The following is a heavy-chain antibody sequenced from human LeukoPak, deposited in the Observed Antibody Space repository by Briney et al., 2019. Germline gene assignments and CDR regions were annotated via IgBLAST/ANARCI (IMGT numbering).Heavy chain of an antibody. CDR2: IRSQAYSGTT. V-gene: IGHV3-49*04. CDR1: GFTFSTYI. CDR3: TRDIVSISQPYYFDY. J-gene: IGHJ4*02. Sequence: GGSLRLSCTASGFTFSTYIMNWVRQAPGRGLEWVGFIRSQAYSGTTEYATSVKDRFTISRDDSKSIAYLQMNSLKTEDTAVYYCTRDIVSISQPYYFDYWGQGTLVTVSS. D-gene: IGHD2-2*01.